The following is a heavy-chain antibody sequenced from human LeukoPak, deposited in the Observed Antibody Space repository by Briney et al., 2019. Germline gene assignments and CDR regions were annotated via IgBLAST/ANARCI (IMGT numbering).Heavy chain of an antibody. Sequence: PGGSLRLSCAASGFTFSSYWMSWVRQAPGKGLEWVANIKQDGSEKYYVDSVKGRFTISRDNANNSLYLQMNSLRAEDTAVYYCARVPPPFIAAPTPYYFDYWGQGTLVTVSS. CDR3: ARVPPPFIAAPTPYYFDY. CDR2: IKQDGSEK. J-gene: IGHJ4*02. CDR1: GFTFSSYW. V-gene: IGHV3-7*04. D-gene: IGHD6-13*01.